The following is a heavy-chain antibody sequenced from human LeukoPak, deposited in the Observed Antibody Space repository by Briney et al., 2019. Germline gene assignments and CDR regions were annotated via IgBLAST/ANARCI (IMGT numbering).Heavy chain of an antibody. CDR3: AKDVPGSWAPDY. CDR2: ISQDGSSK. D-gene: IGHD1-14*01. J-gene: IGHJ4*02. CDR1: GFTFSSYW. V-gene: IGHV3-30*18. Sequence: GGSLRLSCAASGFTFSSYWMNWARQAPGKGLEWVASISQDGSSKYYADSVKGRFTISRDNSKNTLYLQMISLRGEDTAVYYCAKDVPGSWAPDYWGQGTLVTVSS.